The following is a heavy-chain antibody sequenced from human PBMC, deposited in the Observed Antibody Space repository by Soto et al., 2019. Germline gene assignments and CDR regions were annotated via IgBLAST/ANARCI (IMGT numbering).Heavy chain of an antibody. CDR2: IRSKAYGGTT. CDR3: TRDSSHIAVAGYYFGC. D-gene: IGHD6-19*01. CDR1: GFTFGDYA. Sequence: PGGSLRLSCTASGFTFGDYAMSWFRQAPGKGLEWVGFIRSKAYGGTTEYAASVKGRFTISRDDSKSIAYLQMNSLKTEDTAVYYCTRDSSHIAVAGYYFGCWGQGTLVTLSS. V-gene: IGHV3-49*03. J-gene: IGHJ4*02.